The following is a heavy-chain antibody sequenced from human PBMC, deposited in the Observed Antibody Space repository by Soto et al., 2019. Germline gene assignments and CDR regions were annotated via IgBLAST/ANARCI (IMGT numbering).Heavy chain of an antibody. CDR2: IYYSGST. V-gene: IGHV4-59*01. CDR1: GGSISSYY. Sequence: SETLCLTCTVSGGSISSYYWSWIRQPPGKGLEWIGYIYYSGSTNYNPSLKSRVTISVDTSKNQFSLKLSSVTAADTAVYYCALEGRHRYNWNGNFDYWGQGSLVTSPQ. J-gene: IGHJ4*02. D-gene: IGHD1-1*01. CDR3: ALEGRHRYNWNGNFDY.